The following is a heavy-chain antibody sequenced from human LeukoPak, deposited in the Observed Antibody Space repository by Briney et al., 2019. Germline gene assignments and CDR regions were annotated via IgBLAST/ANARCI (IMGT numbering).Heavy chain of an antibody. D-gene: IGHD3-22*01. Sequence: SETLSLTCTVSGGSISSYYWSWVRQPPGKGLEWIGYIYYSGSTNYNPSLKSRVTISVDTSKNQFSLKLSSVTAADTAVYYCARDRRRYYYDSSGSLDAFDIWGQGTMVTVSS. CDR3: ARDRRRYYYDSSGSLDAFDI. J-gene: IGHJ3*02. CDR1: GGSISSYY. CDR2: IYYSGST. V-gene: IGHV4-59*01.